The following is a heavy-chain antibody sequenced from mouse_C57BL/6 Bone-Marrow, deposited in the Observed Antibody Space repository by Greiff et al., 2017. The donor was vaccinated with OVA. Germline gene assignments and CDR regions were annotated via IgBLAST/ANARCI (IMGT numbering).Heavy chain of an antibody. CDR1: GFTFGDYG. V-gene: IGHV5-17*01. CDR3: ARDYGSSYDYFDY. D-gene: IGHD1-1*01. CDR2: ISSGSSTI. Sequence: DVKLVESGGGLVKPGGSLKLSCAASGFTFGDYGMHWVRQAPEKGLEWVAYISSGSSTIYYADTVKGRFTISRDNAKNTLFLQMTSLRSEDTAMYYCARDYGSSYDYFDYWGQGTTLTVSS. J-gene: IGHJ2*01.